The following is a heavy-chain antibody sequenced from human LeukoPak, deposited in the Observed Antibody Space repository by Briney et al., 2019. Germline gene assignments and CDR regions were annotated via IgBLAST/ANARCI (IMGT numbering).Heavy chain of an antibody. Sequence: SETLSLTCTVSDGSVSPYYWSWVRQPPGRGLEWIGNIFYSGSTDSNPSLKSRVTISVDTSKNQFSLKLSSVTAADTAVYYCARQRLGMGQNRVDYWGQGTLVTVSS. CDR2: IFYSGST. J-gene: IGHJ4*02. D-gene: IGHD7-27*01. CDR1: DGSVSPYY. CDR3: ARQRLGMGQNRVDY. V-gene: IGHV4-59*08.